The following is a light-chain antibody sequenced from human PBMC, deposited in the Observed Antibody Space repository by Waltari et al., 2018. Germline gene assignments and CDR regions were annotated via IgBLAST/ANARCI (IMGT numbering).Light chain of an antibody. CDR1: QGISSY. J-gene: IGKJ2*01. Sequence: AIRITQSPSSLSASTGDRVTITCRASQGISSYLAWYQQKPGKAPKLLIYAASTLQSGVPSRFSGSGSGTDFTLTISCLQSEDFATYYCQQYYSHPTFGQGTKLEI. CDR2: AAS. CDR3: QQYYSHPT. V-gene: IGKV1-8*01.